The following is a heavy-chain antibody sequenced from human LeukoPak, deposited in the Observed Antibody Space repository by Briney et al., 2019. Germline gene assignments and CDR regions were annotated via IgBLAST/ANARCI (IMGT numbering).Heavy chain of an antibody. CDR1: GYTFTSYG. CDR3: ARDERAYYYDSSGYVDY. Sequence: GASVKVSCKASGYTFTSYGIRWVRQAPGRGLEWMGWINAYNGNTNYAQKLQGRVTMTTDTSTSTAYMELRSLRSDDTAVYYCARDERAYYYDSSGYVDYWGQGTLVTVSS. CDR2: INAYNGNT. V-gene: IGHV1-18*01. J-gene: IGHJ4*02. D-gene: IGHD3-22*01.